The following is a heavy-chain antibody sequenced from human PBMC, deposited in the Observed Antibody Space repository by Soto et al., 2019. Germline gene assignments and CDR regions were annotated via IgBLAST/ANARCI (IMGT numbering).Heavy chain of an antibody. Sequence: SETLSLTCTVSGDSISSSSDYWGWIRQSPGKGLEWIGSISSSGSAHYNPSLQSRVTISVGASKNQFSLKLNSVTAADTAMYYCARVRANPYGMDVWGQGTTVTVSS. CDR2: ISSSGSA. CDR1: GDSISSSSDY. V-gene: IGHV4-39*07. CDR3: ARVRANPYGMDV. J-gene: IGHJ6*02.